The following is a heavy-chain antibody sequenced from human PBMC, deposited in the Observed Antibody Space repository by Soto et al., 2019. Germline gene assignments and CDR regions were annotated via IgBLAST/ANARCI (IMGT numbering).Heavy chain of an antibody. Sequence: QITLRESGPARVRPTQPLTLTCVFSGFSLYTSGVGVGWIRQPPGKALEYLALIYWDDDKRYNPSLKSRLAIAQDISKTQVPLTLPSWNPRDTATYFCVRRPDFGGNWDGGYFDSWGQGALVTVAS. CDR3: VRRPDFGGNWDGGYFDS. V-gene: IGHV2-5*02. CDR1: GFSLYTSGVG. J-gene: IGHJ4*02. D-gene: IGHD1-1*01. CDR2: IYWDDDK.